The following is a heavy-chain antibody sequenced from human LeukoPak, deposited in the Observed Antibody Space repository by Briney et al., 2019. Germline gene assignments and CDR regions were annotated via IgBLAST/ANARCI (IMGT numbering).Heavy chain of an antibody. CDR1: GASVSSYY. D-gene: IGHD3-22*01. CDR2: SAHTGSS. J-gene: IGHJ4*02. V-gene: IGHV4-59*02. CDR3: ARYYADVNGYYYYYDY. Sequence: LETLSLTCTVSGASVSSYYWSWIRKPPGEGLEWIGFSAHTGSSSYNPSLKSRVSISVDKSMNHFSLRLTSVTTADTAVYYCARYYADVNGYYYYYDYWGQGTLVTVSS.